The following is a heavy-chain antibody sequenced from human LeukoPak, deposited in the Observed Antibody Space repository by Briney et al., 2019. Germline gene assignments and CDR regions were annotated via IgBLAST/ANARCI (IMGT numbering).Heavy chain of an antibody. D-gene: IGHD3-3*01. CDR3: ARINRGAVYYDCWSGWYFDY. CDR2: IYTSGST. V-gene: IGHV4-4*07. CDR1: GSSISSYD. J-gene: IGHJ4*02. Sequence: SETLSLTCTVSGSSISSYDWSWIRQPAGKGREWIGRIYTSGSTNYNPFLKSRVTMSVDTSRNQFSLKLSSVTAADTAVYYCARINRGAVYYDCWSGWYFDYWGQGTLVTVSS.